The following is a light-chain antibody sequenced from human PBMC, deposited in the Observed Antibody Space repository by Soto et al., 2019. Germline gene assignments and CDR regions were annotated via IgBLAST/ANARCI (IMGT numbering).Light chain of an antibody. CDR3: SSYAGGNNLL. V-gene: IGLV2-8*01. CDR2: EVS. J-gene: IGLJ2*01. Sequence: QSVLTQPPSASGSPGQSVAISCTGTSSDVGGYNFVSWYQQHPGKAPKLIIYEVSKRPSGVPYRFSGSKSGNTASLTVSGLQAEDEADYYCSSYAGGNNLLFGGGTKVTAL. CDR1: SSDVGGYNF.